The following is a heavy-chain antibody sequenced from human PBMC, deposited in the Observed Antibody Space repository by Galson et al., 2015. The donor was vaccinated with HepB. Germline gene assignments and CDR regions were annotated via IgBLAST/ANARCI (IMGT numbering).Heavy chain of an antibody. CDR1: GFTFGSYS. CDR2: ISSSSSYI. Sequence: SLRLSCAASGFTFGSYSMNWVRQAPGEGLEWVSSISSSSSYIYYADSVKGQFTISRDNAKNSLYLQMNSLRAEDTAVYYCARAPGVICGGDCYSMRDYYYYYYMDVWGKGTTVTVSS. V-gene: IGHV3-21*01. CDR3: ARAPGVICGGDCYSMRDYYYYYYMDV. J-gene: IGHJ6*03. D-gene: IGHD2-21*01.